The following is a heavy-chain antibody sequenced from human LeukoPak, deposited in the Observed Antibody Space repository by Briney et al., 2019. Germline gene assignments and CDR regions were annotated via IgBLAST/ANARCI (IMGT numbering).Heavy chain of an antibody. V-gene: IGHV4-34*01. CDR2: INHSGST. CDR1: GGSFSGYY. D-gene: IGHD3-9*01. J-gene: IGHJ4*02. CDR3: ARPHYDILTGYYGYYFDY. Sequence: SETLSLTCAVYGGSFSGYYWSWIRQPPGKGLEWIGEINHSGSTNYNPSLKSRVTISVDTSKNQFSLKLSSVTAADTAVYYCARPHYDILTGYYGYYFDYWGQGTLVTVSS.